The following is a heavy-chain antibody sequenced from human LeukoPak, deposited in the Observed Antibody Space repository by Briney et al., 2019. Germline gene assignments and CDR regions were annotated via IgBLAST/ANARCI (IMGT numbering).Heavy chain of an antibody. Sequence: GGSLRPSCAASGFTFSSYAMSWVRQAPGKGLEWVSAISGSGGSTYYADSVKGRFTIYRDNSKNTLYLQMNSLRAEDTAVYYCANSKGGYGDRYDYWGQGTLVTVSS. CDR2: ISGSGGST. CDR3: ANSKGGYGDRYDY. J-gene: IGHJ4*02. V-gene: IGHV3-23*01. CDR1: GFTFSSYA. D-gene: IGHD4-17*01.